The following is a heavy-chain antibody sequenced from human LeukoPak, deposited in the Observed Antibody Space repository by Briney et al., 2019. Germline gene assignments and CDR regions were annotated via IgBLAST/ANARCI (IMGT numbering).Heavy chain of an antibody. CDR1: GGSITTYY. CDR3: VGEKSFFGDAI. Sequence: SETLSLTCTVSGGSITTYYWNWIRQPPGKGLEWIGHKYYTGDTNYNPSLESRVAISVDTSKNQFSLKVNSVTAADTAVYFCVGEKSFFGDAIWSQGALVTVSS. V-gene: IGHV4-59*01. J-gene: IGHJ3*02. CDR2: KYYTGDT. D-gene: IGHD3-10*01.